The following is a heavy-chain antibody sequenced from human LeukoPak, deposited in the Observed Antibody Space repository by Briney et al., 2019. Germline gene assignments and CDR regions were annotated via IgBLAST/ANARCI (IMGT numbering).Heavy chain of an antibody. CDR3: ARGNNRREDY. V-gene: IGHV3-7*01. Sequence: GGSLRLSCAASGFTFTTYWMSWIRQTPKKGLEGVAHIKQDGSEKYYVDSVTGRFSISRDSANNSLYLQLNSLRAEDMGVYYCARGNNRREDYWGQGTLVTVSS. CDR2: IKQDGSEK. D-gene: IGHD1-14*01. J-gene: IGHJ4*02. CDR1: GFTFTTYW.